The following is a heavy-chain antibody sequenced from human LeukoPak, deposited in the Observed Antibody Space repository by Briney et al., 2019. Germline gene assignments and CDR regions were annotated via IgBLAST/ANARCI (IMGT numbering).Heavy chain of an antibody. D-gene: IGHD3-3*01. CDR1: GFTFSDYY. CDR3: AREGGFYRPLDY. J-gene: IGHJ4*02. Sequence: KPGGSLRLSCAASGFTFSDYYMSWIRQAPGKGLEWIGEVHLDGRTNYNPSLESRLTISVDLSENHISLRLTSVTAADTAVYYCAREGGFYRPLDYSGQGTLVTVSS. CDR2: VHLDGRT. V-gene: IGHV4-34*01.